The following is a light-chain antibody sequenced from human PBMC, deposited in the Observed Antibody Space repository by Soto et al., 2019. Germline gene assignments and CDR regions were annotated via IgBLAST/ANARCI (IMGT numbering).Light chain of an antibody. CDR3: QQYNNWPQT. J-gene: IGKJ1*01. CDR2: DAS. Sequence: EIVLTQSPATLSLSPGERATLSCRASQSVRSSLAWYQQKPGQAPRLLIYDASNRATGIQARFSASESGTDFTLTIRRLEPEDFAVYYCQQYNNWPQTFGQGTKVDIK. CDR1: QSVRSS. V-gene: IGKV3-11*01.